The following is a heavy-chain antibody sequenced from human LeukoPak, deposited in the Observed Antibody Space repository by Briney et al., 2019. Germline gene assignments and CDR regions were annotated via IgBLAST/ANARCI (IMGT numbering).Heavy chain of an antibody. CDR3: AREGQYGQQLVVFYYYYMDV. CDR1: GYTFTSYD. Sequence: GASVKVSCKASGYTFTSYDINWVRQATGQGLEWMGWMNPNSGNTGYAQKFQGRVTMTRNTSISTAYMELSSLRSEDTAVYYCAREGQYGQQLVVFYYYYMDVWGKGTTVTISS. V-gene: IGHV1-8*01. D-gene: IGHD6-13*01. CDR2: MNPNSGNT. J-gene: IGHJ6*03.